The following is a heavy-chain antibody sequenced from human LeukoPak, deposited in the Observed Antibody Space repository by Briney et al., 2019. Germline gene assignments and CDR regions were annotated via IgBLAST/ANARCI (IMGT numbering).Heavy chain of an antibody. Sequence: ASVKVSCKTSGFTITNYAIHWVRQAPGHRLEWMGWVNPGSGDTKYAQKFQGRVTMTRDTSMSTAYMELSRLRSDDTAVYYCARAYYDSSGYYYFDYWGQGTLVTVSS. CDR1: GFTITNYA. D-gene: IGHD3-22*01. J-gene: IGHJ4*02. CDR2: VNPGSGDT. CDR3: ARAYYDSSGYYYFDY. V-gene: IGHV1-2*02.